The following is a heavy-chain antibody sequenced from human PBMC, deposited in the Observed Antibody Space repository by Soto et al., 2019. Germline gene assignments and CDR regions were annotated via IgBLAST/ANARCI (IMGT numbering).Heavy chain of an antibody. V-gene: IGHV4-34*01. CDR3: ARYSSSWSKYVKH. J-gene: IGHJ1*01. CDR2: INHGGSA. CDR1: GGSLSGYS. D-gene: IGHD6-13*01. Sequence: VQLQQWGAGLLKTSETLSLTCAVYGGSLSGYSWSWIRQTPGKRLEWVGDINHGGSANYNPSLKSGVPLSLVASKTPCSLKLSSVIAADTAVYYCARYSSSWSKYVKHWGRGTLVTVSS.